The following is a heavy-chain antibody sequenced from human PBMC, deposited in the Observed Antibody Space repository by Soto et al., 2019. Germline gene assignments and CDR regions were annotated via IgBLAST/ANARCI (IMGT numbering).Heavy chain of an antibody. CDR3: ATLWRFGELLRLGRSVSGDDAFYI. Sequence: QVQLVQSGAEVKKPGASVKVSCKASGYTFTSYGISWVRQAPGQGLEWMGWISAYNGNTNYAQKLQGRVTMTTDTSTRTAYMERRSLRSDDTAVYYCATLWRFGELLRLGRSVSGDDAFYIWGQGTMVTVSS. D-gene: IGHD3-10*01. CDR1: GYTFTSYG. CDR2: ISAYNGNT. J-gene: IGHJ3*02. V-gene: IGHV1-18*01.